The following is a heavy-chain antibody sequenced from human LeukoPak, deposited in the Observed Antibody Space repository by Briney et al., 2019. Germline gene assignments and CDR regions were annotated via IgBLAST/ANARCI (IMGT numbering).Heavy chain of an antibody. CDR1: GFILSNSA. J-gene: IGHJ4*02. D-gene: IGHD2-2*01. CDR2: IDTKGTRS. V-gene: IGHV3-23*05. CDR3: RGYCSSTSCYHYFDY. Sequence: GGSLRLSCAASGFILSNSAMTWVRQAPGKGLEWVSGIDTKGTRSYYADSVKGRFTISRDNSKNTLFLQMNSLRAEDTAVYYCRGYCSSTSCYHYFDYWGQGTLVTVSS.